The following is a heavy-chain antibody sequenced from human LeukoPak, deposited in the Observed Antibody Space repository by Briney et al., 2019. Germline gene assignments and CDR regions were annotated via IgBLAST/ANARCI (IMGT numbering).Heavy chain of an antibody. D-gene: IGHD5-18*01. CDR1: GFTFSSYA. CDR2: ISYDGSNK. V-gene: IGHV3-30*04. Sequence: PGGSLRFSCAASGFTFSSYAMHWVRQAPGKGLEWVAVISYDGSNKYYADSVKGRFTISRDNSKNTLYLQMNSLRAEDTAVYYCAKERPGYHAVDYWGQGTLVTVSS. CDR3: AKERPGYHAVDY. J-gene: IGHJ4*02.